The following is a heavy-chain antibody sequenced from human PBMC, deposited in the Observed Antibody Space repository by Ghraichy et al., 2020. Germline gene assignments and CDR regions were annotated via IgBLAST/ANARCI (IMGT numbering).Heavy chain of an antibody. V-gene: IGHV3-7*01. CDR2: IKQDGSEK. Sequence: GESLNISCAASGFTFSSYWMSWVRQAPGKGLEWVANIKQDGSEKYYVDSVKGRFTISRDNAKNSLYLQMNSLRAEDTAVYYCASGSLGELSLWGFDYWGQGTLVTVSS. CDR3: ASGSLGELSLWGFDY. J-gene: IGHJ4*02. CDR1: GFTFSSYW. D-gene: IGHD3-16*02.